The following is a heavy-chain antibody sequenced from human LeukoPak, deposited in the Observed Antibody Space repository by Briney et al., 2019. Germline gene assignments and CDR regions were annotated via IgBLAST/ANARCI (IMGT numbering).Heavy chain of an antibody. CDR2: INWNGGST. Sequence: GGSLRLSCAASGFTIDDYGLSWVRQAPGKGLEWVSGINWNGGSTGYADSVKGRFTISRDNAKNSLYLQMNSLRAEDTALYYCARYYDSSGYYYYYYYMDVWGKGTTVTVSS. J-gene: IGHJ6*03. D-gene: IGHD3-22*01. V-gene: IGHV3-20*04. CDR1: GFTIDDYG. CDR3: ARYYDSSGYYYYYYYMDV.